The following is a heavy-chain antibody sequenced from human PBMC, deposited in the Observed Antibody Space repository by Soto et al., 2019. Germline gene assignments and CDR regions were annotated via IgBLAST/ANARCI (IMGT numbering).Heavy chain of an antibody. D-gene: IGHD6-19*01. CDR1: GYTFTSYA. CDR3: ARDLGGWTDS. J-gene: IGHJ4*02. V-gene: IGHV1-3*01. CDR2: INAGNGNT. Sequence: QVQLVQSGAEVKKPGASVKVSCKASGYTFTSYAMHWVRQAPGQRLEWMGWINAGNGNTKYSQKYQGRVTITRDTAASTAYMELSSLRSEDTTVYYCARDLGGWTDSWCQGTLVTVSS.